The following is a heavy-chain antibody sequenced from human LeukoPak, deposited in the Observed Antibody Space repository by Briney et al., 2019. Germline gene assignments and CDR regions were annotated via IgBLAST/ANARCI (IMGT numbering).Heavy chain of an antibody. J-gene: IGHJ4*02. CDR1: GFTFSSYG. CDR3: ARGTQDFDY. V-gene: IGHV3-30*03. Sequence: GGSLRLSCAASGFTFSSYGMHWVRQAPGKGLEWVAVISYDGSNKYYADSVKGRFTISRDNSKNTLYLQMNSLRAEDTAVYYCARGTQDFDYWGQGTLVTVSS. CDR2: ISYDGSNK.